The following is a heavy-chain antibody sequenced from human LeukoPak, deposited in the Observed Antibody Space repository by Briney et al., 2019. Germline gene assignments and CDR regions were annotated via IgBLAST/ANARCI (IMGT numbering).Heavy chain of an antibody. CDR2: INSDGSST. V-gene: IGHV3-74*01. Sequence: PGGSLRLSCAASGFTFSSYWMHWVRQAPGKGLVWVSRINSDGSSTSYADSVKGRFTISRDNAKNSLYLQMNSLRAEDTAVYYCARGDSPFYFDYWGQGTLVTVSS. CDR1: GFTFSSYW. CDR3: ARGDSPFYFDY. J-gene: IGHJ4*02.